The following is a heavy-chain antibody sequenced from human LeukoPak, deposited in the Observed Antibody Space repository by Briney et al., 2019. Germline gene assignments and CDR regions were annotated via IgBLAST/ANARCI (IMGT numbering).Heavy chain of an antibody. J-gene: IGHJ4*02. CDR2: ITGHGGKT. Sequence: GGSLRLSCAASGFTFSSYAMTWVRQAPGKGLEWVSEITGHGGKTYYADSVKGRFTISRDNSKNTLYLQMNSLRAEDTAVYYCAKVQNYYGSASSDYWGQGTLVTVSS. V-gene: IGHV3-23*01. CDR1: GFTFSSYA. D-gene: IGHD3-10*01. CDR3: AKVQNYYGSASSDY.